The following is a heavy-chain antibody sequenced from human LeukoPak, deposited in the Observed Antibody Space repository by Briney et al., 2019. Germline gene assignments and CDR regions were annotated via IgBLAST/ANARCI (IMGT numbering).Heavy chain of an antibody. J-gene: IGHJ4*02. CDR2: IYYSGST. CDR3: ARAAWVRGVIIYFDY. V-gene: IGHV4-59*01. D-gene: IGHD3-10*01. Sequence: SETLSLTCTVSGGSISSYYWSWIRQPPGKGLEWIGYIYYSGSTNYNPSLKSRVTISVDTSKNQFSLKLSSVTAADTAVYYCARAAWVRGVIIYFDYWGQGTLVTVSS. CDR1: GGSISSYY.